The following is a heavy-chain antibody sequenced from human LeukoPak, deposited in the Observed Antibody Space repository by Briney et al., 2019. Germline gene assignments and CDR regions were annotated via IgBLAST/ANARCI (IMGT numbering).Heavy chain of an antibody. J-gene: IGHJ5*02. V-gene: IGHV1-18*01. CDR2: ISAYNGNT. Sequence: GASVKVSCKPSGYTFTSHGITWVRQAPGQGLEWVGWISAYNGNTKYAQEFQGRVTMTTDASTSTVYMELRSLRSDDTAVYYCARDGRHRYYYDSSGFYGSWFDPWGQGTLVTASS. CDR3: ARDGRHRYYYDSSGFYGSWFDP. CDR1: GYTFTSHG. D-gene: IGHD3-22*01.